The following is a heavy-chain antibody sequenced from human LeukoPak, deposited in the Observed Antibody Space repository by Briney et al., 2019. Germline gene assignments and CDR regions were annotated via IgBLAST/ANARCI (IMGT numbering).Heavy chain of an antibody. D-gene: IGHD1-1*01. Sequence: ASVKVSFKAPGFTFTSSAMQWVRQARGQRLEWIGWIVVGSGNTNYAQKFQERVTITRDMSTSTDYMELSSLRSEDTAVYYCAAVFGYNWNDVSREDYFDYWGQGTLVTVSS. CDR3: AAVFGYNWNDVSREDYFDY. CDR1: GFTFTSSA. V-gene: IGHV1-58*02. CDR2: IVVGSGNT. J-gene: IGHJ4*02.